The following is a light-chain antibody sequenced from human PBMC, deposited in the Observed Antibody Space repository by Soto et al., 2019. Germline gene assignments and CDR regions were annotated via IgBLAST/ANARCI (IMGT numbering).Light chain of an antibody. CDR2: DAS. J-gene: IGKJ1*01. CDR1: QTISSW. CDR3: QQDYNYST. Sequence: DIPMTQSPSTLPASVGDSVTSTCRASQTISSWLDWYQQNPGKAPDLLIYDASRLAGGVPSRFSGSESGTEFTLTIGSLQPDDFETDFCQQDYNYSTFGQGTKVEVK. V-gene: IGKV1-5*01.